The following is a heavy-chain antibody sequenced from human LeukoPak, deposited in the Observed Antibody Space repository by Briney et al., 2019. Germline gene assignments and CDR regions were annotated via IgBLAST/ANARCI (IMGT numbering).Heavy chain of an antibody. CDR1: RFTFSYYA. V-gene: IGHV3-23*01. Sequence: GGSLRLSCAASRFTFSYYAMSWVRQAPGKGLEWVSGISGSGGSTYYADSVKGRYTISRDNSKNTLYVQVNSLGTEDTAAHYCAKGSYYDSSGSFYFDYWGQGTLVTVSS. CDR3: AKGSYYDSSGSFYFDY. D-gene: IGHD3-22*01. CDR2: ISGSGGST. J-gene: IGHJ4*02.